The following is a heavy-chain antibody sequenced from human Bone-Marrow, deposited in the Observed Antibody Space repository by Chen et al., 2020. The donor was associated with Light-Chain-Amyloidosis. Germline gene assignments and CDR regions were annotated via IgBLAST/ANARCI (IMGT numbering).Heavy chain of an antibody. CDR3: ARGGRLRSMDV. V-gene: IGHV3-53*01. CDR1: GFAVGTNH. CDR2: VEGGGKM. D-gene: IGHD5-12*01. Sequence: EVQVVESGGDLIQPGGSLRLSCAASGFAVGTNHMSWVRQPPGTGLEWISGVEGGGKMANACSVKVRFTISRDKSNNPVDLKRNSRRADDTAVYYCARGGRLRSMDVWGQGTTVAVSS. J-gene: IGHJ6*02.